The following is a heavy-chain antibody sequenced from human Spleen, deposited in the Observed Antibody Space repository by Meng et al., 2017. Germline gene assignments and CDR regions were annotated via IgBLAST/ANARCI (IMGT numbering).Heavy chain of an antibody. J-gene: IGHJ1*01. CDR1: GYTFTGYY. V-gene: IGHV1-2*02. CDR3: AREWADSGSSGSCP. D-gene: IGHD1-26*01. Sequence: ASVKVSCKASGYTFTGYYMHWVRQAPGQGLEWMGWINPNSGGTNYAQKFQGRVTMTRDTSISTAYMELSRLRSDDTAVYYCAREWADSGSSGSCPWGQGTLVTVSS. CDR2: INPNSGGT.